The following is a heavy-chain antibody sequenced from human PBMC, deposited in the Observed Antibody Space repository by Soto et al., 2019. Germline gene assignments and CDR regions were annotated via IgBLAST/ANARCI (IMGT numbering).Heavy chain of an antibody. V-gene: IGHV2-5*02. CDR1: GFSLRTSGVG. CDR3: AHRRGSYYYEPFDP. Sequence: QITLKESGPTLVKPTQTLTLTCTFSGFSLRTSGVGVGWLRQPPGKALEWLALIYWDDDKRYSPSLKSRLTITKDAAKNQEVLTMTHMDPVDTATYSCAHRRGSYYYEPFDPWGQGTLVTVSS. CDR2: IYWDDDK. D-gene: IGHD3-22*01. J-gene: IGHJ5*02.